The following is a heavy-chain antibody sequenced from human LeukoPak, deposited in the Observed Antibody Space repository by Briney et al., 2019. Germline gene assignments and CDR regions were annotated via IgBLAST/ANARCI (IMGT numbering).Heavy chain of an antibody. CDR3: ARDAHIQYYYDSSGYYDY. D-gene: IGHD3-22*01. V-gene: IGHV4-4*07. J-gene: IGHJ4*02. Sequence: SETLSLTCTVSGGSISSYYWSWIRQPAGKGLEWIGRIYTSGSTNYNTSLKSRVTMSVDTSKNQFSLKLSSVTAADTAVYYCARDAHIQYYYDSSGYYDYWGQGTLVTVSS. CDR2: IYTSGST. CDR1: GGSISSYY.